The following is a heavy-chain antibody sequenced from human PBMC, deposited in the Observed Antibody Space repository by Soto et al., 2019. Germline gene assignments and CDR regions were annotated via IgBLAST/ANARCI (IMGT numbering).Heavy chain of an antibody. CDR2: ILVDGRT. CDR1: GFICSSYD. D-gene: IGHD2-8*02. J-gene: IGHJ3*02. CDR3: AKAPATGGGVFDI. Sequence: GVSLRLSCAASGFICSSYDMSWVRQAPGKGREWVSTILVDGRTFYVDSVKGRFAISRDSSNNMVYLQMNSLTAGDTALYYCAKAPATGGGVFDIWSQATMVIVSS. V-gene: IGHV3-23*01.